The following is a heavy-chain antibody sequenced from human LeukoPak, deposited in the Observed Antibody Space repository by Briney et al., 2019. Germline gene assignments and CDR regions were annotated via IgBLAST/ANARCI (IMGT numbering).Heavy chain of an antibody. CDR2: IGGSGGST. Sequence: GGSLRLSCAASGFTFSSYAVSWVRQAPGKGLEWVSRIGGSGGSTYSADPVKGRFTISRDNSKNTLYLQMNSLRAEDTALYYCAKDRSCTNDICHGDFDYWGQGTLVTVSS. V-gene: IGHV3-23*01. D-gene: IGHD2-8*01. J-gene: IGHJ4*02. CDR1: GFTFSSYA. CDR3: AKDRSCTNDICHGDFDY.